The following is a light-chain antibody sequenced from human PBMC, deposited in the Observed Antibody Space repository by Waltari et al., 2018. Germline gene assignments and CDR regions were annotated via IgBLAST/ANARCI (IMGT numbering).Light chain of an antibody. V-gene: IGKV1-NL1*01. CDR1: QDISDS. Sequence: DIEMTQSPSSLSASVGDRVTITCRASQDISDSLAWYQQKPGKAPKLLVFAASTLETGVPSRFSGSRSGTDYTLTINSLQVEDFATYFCQHYSSSSPFTFGQGT. CDR2: AAS. CDR3: QHYSSSSPFT. J-gene: IGKJ2*01.